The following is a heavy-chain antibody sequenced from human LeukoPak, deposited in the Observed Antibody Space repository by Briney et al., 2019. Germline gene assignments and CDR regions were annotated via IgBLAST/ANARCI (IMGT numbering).Heavy chain of an antibody. Sequence: GASVKVSCKASGYTFTAYYMHWVRQAPGQGLEWMGWINPNGGGTDSAQKFQRRVTMTRDTSISTAYMELSRLRSDDTAVYYCTRALRLGELSSNYYWGQGTLVTVSS. J-gene: IGHJ4*02. V-gene: IGHV1-2*02. CDR2: INPNGGGT. CDR3: TRALRLGELSSNYY. D-gene: IGHD3-16*02. CDR1: GYTFTAYY.